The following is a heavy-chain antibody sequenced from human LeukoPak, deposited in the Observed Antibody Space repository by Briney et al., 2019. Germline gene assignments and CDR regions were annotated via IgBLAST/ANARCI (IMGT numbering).Heavy chain of an antibody. J-gene: IGHJ4*02. V-gene: IGHV5-51*01. CDR3: SRSTAMVTPLDY. CDR1: GYSFTSYW. D-gene: IGHD5-18*01. CDR2: IYPGNSDT. Sequence: GESLKISCKGSGYSFTSYWIGWVRQMPGKGLEWMGIIYPGNSDTRYSPSFQSQVTISADKSITTAYLQWSSLKASDTAMYYSSRSTAMVTPLDYWGQGTLVTVSS.